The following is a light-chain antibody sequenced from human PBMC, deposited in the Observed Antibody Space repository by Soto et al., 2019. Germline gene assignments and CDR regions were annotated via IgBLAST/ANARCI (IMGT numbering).Light chain of an antibody. CDR2: SNN. CDR3: AAWDASLNGVI. V-gene: IGLV1-44*01. Sequence: QSVLTQPPSASGTPGQRVTVSCSGSSSNIGTYTVNWYQQVPGTAPKLLIYSNNQRPSGVPDRFSGSKSGTSASLAISGLQSEDEADYYCAAWDASLNGVIFGGGTKVTVL. J-gene: IGLJ2*01. CDR1: SSNIGTYT.